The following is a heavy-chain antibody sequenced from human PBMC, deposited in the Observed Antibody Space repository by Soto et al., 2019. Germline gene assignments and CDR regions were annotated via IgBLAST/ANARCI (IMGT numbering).Heavy chain of an antibody. Sequence: QVQLQESDPGLVKPSETLSLTCTVSGGSISSYYWGWIRQPPGKGLEWIGYVYYTGTTHFNPSLKSRVSMSVDTSKNQFSLKLSSVTTADTAVYYCARAAAADYWGQGTLVTVSS. D-gene: IGHD6-13*01. CDR2: VYYTGTT. J-gene: IGHJ4*02. V-gene: IGHV4-59*01. CDR1: GGSISSYY. CDR3: ARAAAADY.